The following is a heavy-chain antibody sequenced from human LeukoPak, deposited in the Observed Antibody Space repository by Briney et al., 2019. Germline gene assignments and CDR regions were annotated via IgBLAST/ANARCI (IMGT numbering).Heavy chain of an antibody. CDR2: VFYSGST. Sequence: SETLSLTCTVSGGSISSSSYYWGWIRQPPGKGLEWIGSVFYSGSTFYNPSLKSRVTISVDTSKNQFSLKLSSVTAADTAVYYCARDESSGSGSYDYWGQGTLVTVSS. J-gene: IGHJ4*02. CDR3: ARDESSGSGSYDY. V-gene: IGHV4-39*07. CDR1: GGSISSSSYY. D-gene: IGHD3-10*01.